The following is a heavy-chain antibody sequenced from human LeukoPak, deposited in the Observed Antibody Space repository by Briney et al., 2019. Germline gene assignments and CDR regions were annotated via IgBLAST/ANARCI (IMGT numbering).Heavy chain of an antibody. Sequence: GGSLRFSCAASGFTFSSYWMHWVRQAPGKGLVWVSRINSDGSSTSYADSVKGRFTISRDNAKNTLYLQMNSLRAEDTAVYYCARVRVGAFGGVIAPLDYWGQGTLVTVSS. J-gene: IGHJ4*02. CDR2: INSDGSST. CDR1: GFTFSSYW. V-gene: IGHV3-74*01. D-gene: IGHD3-16*02. CDR3: ARVRVGAFGGVIAPLDY.